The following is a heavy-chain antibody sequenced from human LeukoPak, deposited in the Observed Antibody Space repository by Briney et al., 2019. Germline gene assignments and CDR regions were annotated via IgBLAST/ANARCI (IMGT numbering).Heavy chain of an antibody. CDR1: GVSISTSNHY. Sequence: PSETLSLTCTVSGVSISTSNHYWAWIRQPPGKGLEWIGSMFYHGSTYYNASLKSRVTLSVDTSRNQFSLNLMSVTPSDTAMYYCVRQGGWGGAASLIEFWGQGTLVTVSS. CDR2: MFYHGST. V-gene: IGHV4-39*01. CDR3: VRQGGWGGAASLIEF. J-gene: IGHJ4*02. D-gene: IGHD2-15*01.